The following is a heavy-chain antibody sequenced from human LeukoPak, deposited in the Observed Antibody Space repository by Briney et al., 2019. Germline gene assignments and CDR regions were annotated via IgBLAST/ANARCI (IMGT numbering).Heavy chain of an antibody. Sequence: PSETLSLTCAVYGGSFSGYYWSWIRQPPGKGLEWIGSIYYSGSTYYNPSLKSRVSISVDTSKNQFSLKLNSVTVADTAVYYCASRIAVAGGWFDPWGQGTLVTVSS. CDR1: GGSFSGYY. CDR2: IYYSGST. J-gene: IGHJ5*02. D-gene: IGHD6-19*01. V-gene: IGHV4-34*01. CDR3: ASRIAVAGGWFDP.